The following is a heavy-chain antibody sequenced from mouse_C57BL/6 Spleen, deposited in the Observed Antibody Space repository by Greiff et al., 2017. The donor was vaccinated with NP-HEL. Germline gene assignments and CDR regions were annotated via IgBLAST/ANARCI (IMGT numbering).Heavy chain of an antibody. CDR3: AREKLLRWAWFAY. D-gene: IGHD1-1*01. CDR1: GYTFTDYN. CDR2: INPNNGGT. V-gene: IGHV1-22*01. Sequence: EVKLQESGPELVKPGASVKMSCKASGYTFTDYNMHWVKQSHGKSLEWIGYINPNNGGTSYNQKFKGKATLTVNKSSSTAYMELRSLTSEDSAVYYCAREKLLRWAWFAYWGQGTLVTVSA. J-gene: IGHJ3*01.